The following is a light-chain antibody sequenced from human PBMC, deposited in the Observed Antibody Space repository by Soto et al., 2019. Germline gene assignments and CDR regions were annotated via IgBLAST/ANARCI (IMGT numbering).Light chain of an antibody. J-gene: IGKJ5*01. CDR2: GAS. Sequence: EMVVTHSPGAVFFSPGVRSTHSCTDSQSVSSSYLAWYQQKPGKAPRLLIYGASRRATGIPDRFSGSGSGTDFTLTISTLQSDDFAVSYCQPYNNWPITFRQGTRLEI. CDR3: QPYNNWPIT. V-gene: IGKV3-20*01. CDR1: QSVSSSY.